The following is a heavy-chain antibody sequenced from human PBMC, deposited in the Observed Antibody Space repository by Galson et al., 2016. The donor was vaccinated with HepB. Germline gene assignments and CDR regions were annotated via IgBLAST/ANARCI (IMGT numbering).Heavy chain of an antibody. CDR1: GFTFSSYG. J-gene: IGHJ4*02. CDR3: AKGDRFLDS. D-gene: IGHD1-14*01. Sequence: SLRLSCAASGFTFSSYGMHWVRQAPGKGLERVAFIWFDGRTEYCADSEKGRFTISRDNSKNTLYLQMNSLRAEDTAMYYCAKGDRFLDSWGQGTLVTVSS. CDR2: IWFDGRTE. V-gene: IGHV3-33*06.